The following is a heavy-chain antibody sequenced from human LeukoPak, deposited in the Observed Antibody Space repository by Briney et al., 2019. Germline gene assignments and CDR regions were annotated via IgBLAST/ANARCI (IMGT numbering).Heavy chain of an antibody. CDR3: AREGLAD. Sequence: GGSLRLSCAASGFTFSSHEMNWVRQAPGKGLEYVSAISSNGGSTYYANSVKGRFTISRDNSKNTLYLQMGSLRAEDMAVYYCAREGLADWGQGTLVTVSS. CDR2: ISSNGGST. D-gene: IGHD3-16*01. V-gene: IGHV3-64*01. J-gene: IGHJ4*02. CDR1: GFTFSSHE.